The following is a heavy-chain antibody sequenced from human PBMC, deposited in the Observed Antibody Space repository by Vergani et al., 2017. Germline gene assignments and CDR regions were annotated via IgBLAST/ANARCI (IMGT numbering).Heavy chain of an antibody. CDR2: IYYSGST. J-gene: IGHJ5*02. CDR1: GVSISSYY. CDR3: SRWSGAAGNWFDP. V-gene: IGHV4-59*01. Sequence: QVQLQESGPGLVKPSETLSLTCTVSGVSISSYYWSWIRQPPGKGLEWIGYIYYSGSTNYNPSLKSRVTISVDTSKNQFSLKLSSVTAAEPAVYYCSRWSGAAGNWFDPWGQGTLVTVSS. D-gene: IGHD3-3*01.